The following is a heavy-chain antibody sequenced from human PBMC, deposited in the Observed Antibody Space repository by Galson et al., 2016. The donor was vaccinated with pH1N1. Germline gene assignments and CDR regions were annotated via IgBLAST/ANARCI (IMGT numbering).Heavy chain of an antibody. Sequence: SVKVSCKVSGHTLTDLSIHWVRRAPGKGLEWMGGFYPEDGETLYTQRLPQRSQGRLAVTEDTSTDTAYLELSSLRPEDTAIYYCAKLSSTSGWYNGWYFDLWGLGTLVTVSS. CDR2: FYPEDGET. J-gene: IGHJ2*01. CDR3: AKLSSTSGWYNGWYFDL. V-gene: IGHV1-24*01. CDR1: GHTLTDLS. D-gene: IGHD6-13*01.